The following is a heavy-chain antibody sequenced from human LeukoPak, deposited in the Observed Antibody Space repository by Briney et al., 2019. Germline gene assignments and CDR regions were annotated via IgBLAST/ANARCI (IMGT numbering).Heavy chain of an antibody. CDR1: GFTFSTYA. CDR2: VSSSGGST. J-gene: IGHJ4*02. D-gene: IGHD5-24*01. CDR3: AKRGMTTIKEGFDY. V-gene: IGHV3-23*01. Sequence: GGSLRLSCAASGFTFSTYAMSWVRQAPGKGLEWVSAVSSSGGSTYYADSVKGRFTISRDNPKNTLYLQMNSLRAEDTAVYYCAKRGMTTIKEGFDYWGQGTLVTVSS.